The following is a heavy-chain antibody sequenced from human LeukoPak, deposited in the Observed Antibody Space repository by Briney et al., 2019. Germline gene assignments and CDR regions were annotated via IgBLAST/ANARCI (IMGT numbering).Heavy chain of an antibody. CDR3: ATTHGDYVLY. V-gene: IGHV4-59*01. Sequence: SETLSLTCTVSGGSISSYYWSWIRQPPGKGLEWIGYIYYSGSTNYSPSLKSRVTISVDTSKNQFSLKLSSVTAADTAVYYCATTHGDYVLYWGQGTLVTVSS. CDR2: IYYSGST. D-gene: IGHD4-17*01. CDR1: GGSISSYY. J-gene: IGHJ4*02.